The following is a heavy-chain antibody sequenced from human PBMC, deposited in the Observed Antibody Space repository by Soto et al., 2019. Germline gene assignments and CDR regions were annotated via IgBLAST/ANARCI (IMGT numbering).Heavy chain of an antibody. D-gene: IGHD1-26*01. Sequence: QVQLVQSGAEVKKPGSSVKVSCKASGGTFSSYTISWVRQAPGQGLEWMGRIIPILGIANYAQKFQGRVTIPAVKSTSTAYMELCSLRSEDTAVYYGATPPGYYTTSDYWGQGTLVTVSS. V-gene: IGHV1-69*02. CDR2: IIPILGIA. CDR1: GGTFSSYT. J-gene: IGHJ4*02. CDR3: ATPPGYYTTSDY.